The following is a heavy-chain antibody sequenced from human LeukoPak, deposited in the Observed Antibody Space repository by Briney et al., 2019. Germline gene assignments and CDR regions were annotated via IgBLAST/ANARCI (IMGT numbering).Heavy chain of an antibody. Sequence: LSLTCAVYGGSFSGYYWSWVRQAPGKGLEWVAVISYDGSNKYYADSVKGRFTISRDNSKNTLYLQMNSLRAEDTAVYYCSTGGTTVTTPPDYWGQGTLVTVSS. J-gene: IGHJ4*02. D-gene: IGHD4-17*01. CDR3: STGGTTVTTPPDY. V-gene: IGHV3-30*03. CDR2: ISYDGSNK. CDR1: GGSFSGYY.